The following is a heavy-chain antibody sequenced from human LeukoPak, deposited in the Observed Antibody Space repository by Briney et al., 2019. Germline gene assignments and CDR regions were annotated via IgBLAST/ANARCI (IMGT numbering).Heavy chain of an antibody. V-gene: IGHV3-30*04. Sequence: PGGSLRLSCAASGFTFSSYAMHWVRQAPGKGLEWVEVISYDGSNRYYADSVKGRFTISRDNSKNTLYLQMNSLRAEDTAVYYCARAFEGRLVGATDYWGQGTLVTVSS. CDR2: ISYDGSNR. J-gene: IGHJ4*02. D-gene: IGHD1-26*01. CDR3: ARAFEGRLVGATDY. CDR1: GFTFSSYA.